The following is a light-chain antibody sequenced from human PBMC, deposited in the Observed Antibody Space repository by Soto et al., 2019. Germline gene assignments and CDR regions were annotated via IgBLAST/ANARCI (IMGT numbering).Light chain of an antibody. CDR3: YSAADTKGV. CDR1: LLAKKY. J-gene: IGLJ3*02. Sequence: SYELTQPSSVSVSPGQTATITCSGDLLAKKYARWFQQRPGQAPVLVIYKDGERPSGIPERFSGSSSGTTVTLTISRAQIEDEADYYCYSAADTKGVFGGGTKLTVL. CDR2: KDG. V-gene: IGLV3-27*01.